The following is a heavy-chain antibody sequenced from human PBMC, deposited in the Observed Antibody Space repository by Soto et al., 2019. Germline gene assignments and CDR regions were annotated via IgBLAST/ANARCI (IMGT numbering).Heavy chain of an antibody. D-gene: IGHD1-26*01. V-gene: IGHV1-2*02. CDR2: IDPNSGGT. CDR1: GYTFTNYH. J-gene: IGHJ4*02. CDR3: ARRSGSYSDFDF. Sequence: ASVKVSCKASGYTFTNYHIHWVRQAPGQGLEWLGWIDPNSGGTKYAQKFQGRVTVTRDTSISTAYMELNSLRSDDTAVYYCARRSGSYSDFDFWGQGTLVTVSS.